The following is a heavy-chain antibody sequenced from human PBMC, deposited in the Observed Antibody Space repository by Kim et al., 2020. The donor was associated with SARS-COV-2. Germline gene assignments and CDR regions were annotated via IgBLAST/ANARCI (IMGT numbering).Heavy chain of an antibody. CDR3: ARDGRGSSWYVVAFDI. CDR1: GFTFSSYW. D-gene: IGHD6-13*01. V-gene: IGHV3-7*01. Sequence: GGSLRLSCAASGFTFSSYWMSWVRQAPGKGLEWVANIKQDGSEKYYVDPVKGRFTISRDNAKNSLYLQMNSLRAEDTAVYYCARDGRGSSWYVVAFDIWGQGTMVTVSS. CDR2: IKQDGSEK. J-gene: IGHJ3*02.